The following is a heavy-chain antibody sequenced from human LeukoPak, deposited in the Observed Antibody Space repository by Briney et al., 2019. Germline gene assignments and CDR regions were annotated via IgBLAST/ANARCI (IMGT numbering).Heavy chain of an antibody. CDR3: ATSGSYPRFDY. J-gene: IGHJ4*02. CDR2: IYHSGST. D-gene: IGHD1-26*01. Sequence: SETLSLTCAVSGGSISSGGYSWSWIRQPPGKGLEWIGYIYHSGSTYYNPSLKSRATISVDRSKNQFSLKLSSVTAADTAVYYCATSGSYPRFDYWGQGTLVTVSS. CDR1: GGSISSGGYS. V-gene: IGHV4-30-2*01.